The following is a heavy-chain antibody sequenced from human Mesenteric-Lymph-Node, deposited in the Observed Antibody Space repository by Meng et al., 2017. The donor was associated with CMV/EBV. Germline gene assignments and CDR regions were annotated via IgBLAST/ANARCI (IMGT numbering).Heavy chain of an antibody. D-gene: IGHD2-2*01. Sequence: SVKVSCKASGGTFSNDGISWVRQAPGQGPEWMGTIIPILDIASYAQKFQGRVTITTDESTSTAYMELSSLRSEDTAVYYCAREPAAGNNWFDPWGQGTLVTVSS. CDR1: GGTFSNDG. CDR3: AREPAAGNNWFDP. CDR2: IIPILDIA. J-gene: IGHJ5*02. V-gene: IGHV1-69*04.